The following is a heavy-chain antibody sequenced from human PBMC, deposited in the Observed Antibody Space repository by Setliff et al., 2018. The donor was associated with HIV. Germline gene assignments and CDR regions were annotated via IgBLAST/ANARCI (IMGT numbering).Heavy chain of an antibody. CDR1: GFTFGDYA. D-gene: IGHD3-10*01. CDR3: TRELFGMVAFDI. J-gene: IGHJ3*02. Sequence: GGSLRLSCTASGFTFGDYAMSWVRQAPGKGLEWVGFIRGKAYGGTTEYAASVKGRFTISRDDSKSIAYLQMYSLKTEDTAVYYCTRELFGMVAFDIWGQGTMVTVS. V-gene: IGHV3-49*04. CDR2: IRGKAYGGTT.